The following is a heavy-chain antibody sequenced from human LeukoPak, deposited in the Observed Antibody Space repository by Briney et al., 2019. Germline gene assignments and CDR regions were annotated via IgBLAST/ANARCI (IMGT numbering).Heavy chain of an antibody. CDR1: GFTFSSYA. D-gene: IGHD6-13*01. CDR2: ISYDGSNK. J-gene: IGHJ4*02. Sequence: GGSLRLSCAASGFTFSSYAMHWVRQAPGKGLEWVAVISYDGSNKYYADSVKGRFTISRDNSKNTLYLQMNSLRAEDTAVYYCARDEAAAGGFDYWGQGTLVTVSS. V-gene: IGHV3-30*04. CDR3: ARDEAAAGGFDY.